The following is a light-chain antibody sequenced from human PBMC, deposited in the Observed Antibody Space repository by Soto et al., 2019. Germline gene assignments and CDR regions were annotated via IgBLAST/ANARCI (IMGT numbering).Light chain of an antibody. CDR3: QQVKSYPPT. Sequence: DIQLTQSPSFLSASVGDRVTITCRASQGISSFLAWYQQKPGKAPKLLIYAASTLQSGVPSRFSGSGSGTAFTLTISSLQPEDFATYYCQQVKSYPPTIGGGTKVDIK. CDR2: AAS. CDR1: QGISSF. J-gene: IGKJ4*01. V-gene: IGKV1-9*01.